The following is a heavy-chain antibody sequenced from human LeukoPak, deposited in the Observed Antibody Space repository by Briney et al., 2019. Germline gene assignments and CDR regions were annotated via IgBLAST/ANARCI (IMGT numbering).Heavy chain of an antibody. J-gene: IGHJ4*02. CDR1: GFTFSNYA. CDR2: ISGSGDST. D-gene: IGHD3-16*01. CDR3: AKGGWGTVLDY. Sequence: GGTLRLSCAASGFTFSNYAMPWVRQAPGKGLEWVSTISGSGDSTYYSDSVKGRFTISRDNSENTLYLQLNSLRAEDTAVYYCAKGGWGTVLDYWGQGTLVTVSP. V-gene: IGHV3-23*01.